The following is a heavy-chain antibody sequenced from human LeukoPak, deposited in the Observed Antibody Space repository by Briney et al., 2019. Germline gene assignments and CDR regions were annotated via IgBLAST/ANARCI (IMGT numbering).Heavy chain of an antibody. CDR3: ARPDYGDYDGAFDI. Sequence: GASLKISCKGSGSSFTSYWIGWVRPMPGKGLEWMGIIYPGDSDTRYSPSFQGQVTISADKSISTAYLQWSSLKASDTAMYFCARPDYGDYDGAFDIWGQGTMVTVSS. CDR2: IYPGDSDT. V-gene: IGHV5-51*01. J-gene: IGHJ3*02. CDR1: GSSFTSYW. D-gene: IGHD4-17*01.